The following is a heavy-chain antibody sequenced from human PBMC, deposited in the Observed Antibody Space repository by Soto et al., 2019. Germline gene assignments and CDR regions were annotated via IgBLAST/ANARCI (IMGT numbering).Heavy chain of an antibody. D-gene: IGHD2-2*01. CDR2: IIPIFGTP. Sequence: GASVKVSCKPSGGTFTNYAFSWVRQAPGQGLEWMGGIIPIFGTPDYAQNFQGRVTITADESTRTASMGLSSLGSDDTAVYYCARERSVGYCITTTCPKPFYYYAMDVWGQGTTVTVSS. V-gene: IGHV1-69*13. CDR3: ARERSVGYCITTTCPKPFYYYAMDV. J-gene: IGHJ6*02. CDR1: GGTFTNYA.